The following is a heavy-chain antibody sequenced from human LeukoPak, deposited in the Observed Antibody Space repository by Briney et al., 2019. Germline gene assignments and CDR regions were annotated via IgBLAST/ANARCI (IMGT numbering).Heavy chain of an antibody. CDR1: GFTFDDYG. V-gene: IGHV3-20*04. J-gene: IGHJ4*02. CDR3: ARRDTVMVGFEY. CDR2: INWNGRST. Sequence: TGGSLRLPCATSGFTFDDYGMSWVRQAPGKGLEWVSDINWNGRSTGYADSVKGRFTISRDNAKNSLYLQMNSLRAEDTALYYCARRDTVMVGFEYWGQGTLVTVSS. D-gene: IGHD5-18*01.